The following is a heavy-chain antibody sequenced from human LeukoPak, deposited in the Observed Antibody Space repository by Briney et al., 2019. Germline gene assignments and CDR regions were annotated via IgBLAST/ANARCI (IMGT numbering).Heavy chain of an antibody. D-gene: IGHD3-10*01. CDR3: ARDRRGPFDY. J-gene: IGHJ4*02. Sequence: GGSLRLSCAASGFTFSSYAMHWVRQAPGKGLEWVANIKQDGSEKYYVDSVKGRFTISRDNAKNSLYLQMNSLRAEDTAVYYCARDRRGPFDYWGQGTLVTVSS. V-gene: IGHV3-7*03. CDR2: IKQDGSEK. CDR1: GFTFSSYA.